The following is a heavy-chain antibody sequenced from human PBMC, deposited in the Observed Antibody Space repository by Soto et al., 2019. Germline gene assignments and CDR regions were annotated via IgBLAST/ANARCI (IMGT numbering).Heavy chain of an antibody. CDR1: GFTFGSYA. V-gene: IGHV3-23*01. CDR2: ITNSGDMT. Sequence: EVQLLESGGGLVQPGGSLRLSCAASGFTFGSYAMTWGRQAPGKGLEWVASITNSGDMTEYAFFVEGRFTISRDKSNNMLYLQMNTLRAGDTDFYYCAKETSGDWGYMDVWGRGTKVTVSS. D-gene: IGHD2-21*02. J-gene: IGHJ6*03. CDR3: AKETSGDWGYMDV.